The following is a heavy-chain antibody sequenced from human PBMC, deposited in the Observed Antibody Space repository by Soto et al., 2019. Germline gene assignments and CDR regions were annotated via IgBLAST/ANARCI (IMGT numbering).Heavy chain of an antibody. V-gene: IGHV3-21*01. CDR2: ISSSSSYI. D-gene: IGHD3-9*01. CDR3: AGGGPRYDILAGYYSPDYCYGMDV. Sequence: LRLSCAASGFTFSSYGMNWVRQAPGKGLEWVSSISSSSSYIYYADSVKGRFTISRDNAKNSLYLQMNSLRAEDTAGYYCAGGGPRYDILAGYYSPDYCYGMDVWGQGTTVTVSS. CDR1: GFTFSSYG. J-gene: IGHJ6*02.